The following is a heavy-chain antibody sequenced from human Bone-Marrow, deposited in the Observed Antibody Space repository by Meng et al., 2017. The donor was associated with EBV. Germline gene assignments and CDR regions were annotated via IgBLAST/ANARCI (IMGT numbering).Heavy chain of an antibody. V-gene: IGHV1-69*01. Sequence: QVVLVQSGAEVKKAGASVKVSCKASGGTFSSYAISWVRQAPGQGLEWMGGIIPIFGTANYAQKFQGRVTITADESTSTAYMELSSLRSEDTAVYYCARDSDILTGPGGYWGQGTLVTVSS. CDR1: GGTFSSYA. J-gene: IGHJ4*02. CDR3: ARDSDILTGPGGY. CDR2: IIPIFGTA. D-gene: IGHD3-9*01.